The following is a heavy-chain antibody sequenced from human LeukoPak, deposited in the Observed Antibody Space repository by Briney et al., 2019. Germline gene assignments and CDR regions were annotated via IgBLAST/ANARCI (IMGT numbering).Heavy chain of an antibody. Sequence: PAETLSLTCTVSGGSISSSSYYWGWIRQPPRKGLEWIGEIYHSGSTNYNPSLKSRVTISVDKSKNQFSLKLSSVTAADTAVYYCARDAGRSGRYYFDYWGQGTLVTVSS. V-gene: IGHV4-39*07. CDR1: GGSISSSSYY. CDR2: IYHSGST. D-gene: IGHD6-19*01. CDR3: ARDAGRSGRYYFDY. J-gene: IGHJ4*02.